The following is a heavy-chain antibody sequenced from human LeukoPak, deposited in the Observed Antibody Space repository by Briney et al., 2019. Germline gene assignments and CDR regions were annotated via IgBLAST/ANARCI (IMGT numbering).Heavy chain of an antibody. V-gene: IGHV4-30-2*01. Sequence: PSETLSLTCAVSGGSISSGGYSWSWIRQPPGKGLEWIGYIYHSGSTYYNPSLKSRVTISVDRSKNQFSLKLSSVTAADTAVYYCARGGVVVSAAMPRYPFFDYWGQGTLVTVSS. CDR3: ARGGVVVSAAMPRYPFFDY. CDR1: GGSISSGGYS. CDR2: IYHSGST. D-gene: IGHD2-2*01. J-gene: IGHJ4*02.